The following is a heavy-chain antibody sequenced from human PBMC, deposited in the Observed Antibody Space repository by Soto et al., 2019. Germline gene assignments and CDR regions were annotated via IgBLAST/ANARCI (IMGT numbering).Heavy chain of an antibody. J-gene: IGHJ4*02. CDR3: ARDISGITGTTYFDY. V-gene: IGHV1-18*01. CDR2: ISAYNGNT. CDR1: GYTFTSYG. D-gene: IGHD1-7*01. Sequence: ASVKVSCKASGYTFTSYGISWVRQAPGQGLEWMGWISAYNGNTNYAQKLQGRVTMTTDTSTSTAYMELRSLRSDDTAVYYCARDISGITGTTYFDYWGQGTLVTVSS.